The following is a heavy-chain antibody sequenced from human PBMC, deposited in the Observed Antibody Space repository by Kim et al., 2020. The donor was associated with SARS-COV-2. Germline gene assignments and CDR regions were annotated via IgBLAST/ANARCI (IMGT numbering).Heavy chain of an antibody. CDR3: ARRSSASGEYDYFDY. Sequence: ASVKVSCKASGYTFTSYAMHWVRQAPGQRLEWMGWINAGNGNTKYSQKFQGRVTITRDTSASTAYMELSSLRSEDTAVYYCARRSSASGEYDYFDYWGQGTLVTVSS. V-gene: IGHV1-3*01. J-gene: IGHJ4*02. CDR1: GYTFTSYA. D-gene: IGHD6-6*01. CDR2: INAGNGNT.